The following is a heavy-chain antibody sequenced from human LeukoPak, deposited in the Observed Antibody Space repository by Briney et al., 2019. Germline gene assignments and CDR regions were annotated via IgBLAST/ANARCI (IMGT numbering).Heavy chain of an antibody. CDR2: ISWNSGSI. CDR3: AKDQGGRYFDWSLDY. D-gene: IGHD3-9*01. Sequence: GGSLRLSCAASGFTFDDYAMHWVRQAPGKGLEWVSGISWNSGSIGYADSVKGRFTISRDNAKNSLYLQMNSLRAEDTALYYCAKDQGGRYFDWSLDYWGQGTLVTVSS. J-gene: IGHJ4*02. V-gene: IGHV3-9*01. CDR1: GFTFDDYA.